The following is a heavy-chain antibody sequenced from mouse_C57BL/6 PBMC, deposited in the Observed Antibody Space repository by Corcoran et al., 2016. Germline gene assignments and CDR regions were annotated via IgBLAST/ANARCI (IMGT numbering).Heavy chain of an antibody. D-gene: IGHD1-1*01. J-gene: IGHJ2*01. CDR1: GYTFTDYE. CDR3: TRSITTVVPYFDY. CDR2: IDPETGGT. Sequence: QVQLQQAGAELVRPGASVTLSCKASGYTFTDYEMHWVKQTPVHGLEWIGAIDPETGGTAYNQKFKGKAILTEDKSPSTAYMELRSLTSEDSAVYYCTRSITTVVPYFDYWGQGTTLTVSS. V-gene: IGHV1-15*01.